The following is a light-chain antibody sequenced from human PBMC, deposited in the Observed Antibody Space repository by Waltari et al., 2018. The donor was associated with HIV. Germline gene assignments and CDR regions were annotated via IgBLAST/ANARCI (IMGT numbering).Light chain of an antibody. CDR2: CAS. V-gene: IGKV3-15*01. J-gene: IGKJ1*01. Sequence: EIVMTQSPATLSVSPGERATLSCRASQSVSSNLAWYQQKPGQAPRLLIYCASTRATDIPARFSGSGSGTEFTLTISSLQSEDFAVYYCQQYNNWLRTFGQGTKVEIK. CDR1: QSVSSN. CDR3: QQYNNWLRT.